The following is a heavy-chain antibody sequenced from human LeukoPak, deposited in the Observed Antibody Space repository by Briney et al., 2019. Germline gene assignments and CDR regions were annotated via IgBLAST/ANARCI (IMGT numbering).Heavy chain of an antibody. CDR1: GYTFSDHY. CDR3: ARAYTAVILDY. Sequence: VASVKVSCNTSGYTFSDHYIHWVRQAPGQGLEWMGWMNPDSGNTGYAQKFQGRVTMTRNTSISTAYMELSSLRSEDTAVYYCARAYTAVILDYWGQGTLVTVSS. V-gene: IGHV1-8*02. D-gene: IGHD5-18*01. J-gene: IGHJ4*02. CDR2: MNPDSGNT.